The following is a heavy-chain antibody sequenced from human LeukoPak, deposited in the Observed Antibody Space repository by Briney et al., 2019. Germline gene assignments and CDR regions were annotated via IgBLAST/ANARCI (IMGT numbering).Heavy chain of an antibody. CDR3: SRKQCPGFCSGGSCFGAFDV. Sequence: QPGGSLRLSCAASGFTFSSYGMHWVRQAPGKGLEWVAVISYDGSNKYYADSVKGRFTISRDNSKSTLYLQMNSLRAEDTAVYYCSRKQCPGFCSGGSCFGAFDVWGQGTMVTVSS. J-gene: IGHJ3*01. CDR2: ISYDGSNK. V-gene: IGHV3-30*03. CDR1: GFTFSSYG. D-gene: IGHD2-15*01.